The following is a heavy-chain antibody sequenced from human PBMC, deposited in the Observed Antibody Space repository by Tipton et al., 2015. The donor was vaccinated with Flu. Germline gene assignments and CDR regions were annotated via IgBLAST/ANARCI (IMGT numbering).Heavy chain of an antibody. CDR3: ARQGQTPAYYFDS. Sequence: TLSLTCTVSGGSISRGSYYYNWIRQPAGEGLEWIGRVYTNTNTNYKASLKSRVTISIDRSKNQFSLRLSSVTAADTAMYYCARQGQTPAYYFDSWGQGALVTVSS. V-gene: IGHV4-61*02. CDR1: GGSISRGSYY. J-gene: IGHJ4*02. CDR2: VYTNTNT.